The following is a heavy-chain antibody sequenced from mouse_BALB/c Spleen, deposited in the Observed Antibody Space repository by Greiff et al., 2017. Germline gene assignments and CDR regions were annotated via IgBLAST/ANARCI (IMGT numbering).Heavy chain of an antibody. V-gene: IGHV5-9-3*01. CDR1: GFTFISYA. CDR2: ISSGGSYT. J-gene: IGHJ3*01. D-gene: IGHD3-1*01. CDR3: ARQGASESWFAY. Sequence: EVMLVESGGCLVKPGGSLKLSCAASGFTFISYAMSWVRQTPEKRLEWVATISSGGSYTYYPDSVKGRFTISRDNAKNTLYLQMSSLRSEDTAMYYCARQGASESWFAYWGQGTLVTVSA.